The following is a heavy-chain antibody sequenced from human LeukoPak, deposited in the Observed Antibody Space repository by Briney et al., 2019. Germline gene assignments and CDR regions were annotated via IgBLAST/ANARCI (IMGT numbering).Heavy chain of an antibody. CDR2: ISGSGGST. V-gene: IGHV3-23*01. D-gene: IGHD3-22*01. Sequence: GGSLRLSCAASGFTFSSYAMSWVRQAPGKGLEWVSAISGSGGSTYYADSVKGRFTISRDNSKNTLYLQMNSLRAEDTAVYYCAKPPGYYDSSGLFDPWGQGTQVTVSS. CDR1: GFTFSSYA. CDR3: AKPPGYYDSSGLFDP. J-gene: IGHJ5*02.